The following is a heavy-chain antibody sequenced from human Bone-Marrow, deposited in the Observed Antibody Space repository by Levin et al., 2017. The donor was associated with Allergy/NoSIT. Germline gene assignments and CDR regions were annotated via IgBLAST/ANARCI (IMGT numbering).Heavy chain of an antibody. J-gene: IGHJ4*02. D-gene: IGHD6-19*01. CDR1: GYIFRRYG. CDR2: ISGYNGNT. Sequence: ASVKVSCKASGYIFRRYGISWVRQAPGQGLEWMGWISGYNGNTEYAQKFQDRVTVTTDTSTSTVYMELRSLRSDDTAVYFCARELLLAVDGTAYYVDYWGQGTLVTVSS. V-gene: IGHV1-18*01. CDR3: ARELLLAVDGTAYYVDY.